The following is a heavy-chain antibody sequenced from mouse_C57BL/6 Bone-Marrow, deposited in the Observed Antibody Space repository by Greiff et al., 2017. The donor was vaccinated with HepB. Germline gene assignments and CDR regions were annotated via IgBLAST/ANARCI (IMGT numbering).Heavy chain of an antibody. V-gene: IGHV1-64*01. Sequence: QVQLQQPGAELVKPGASVKLSCKASGYTFTSYWMHWVKQRPGQGLEWIGMIHPNSGSTNYNEKFKSKATLTVDKSSSTAYMQLSSLTSEDSAVYYCATRYDFHAWFAYWGQGTLVTVSA. CDR1: GYTFTSYW. CDR2: IHPNSGST. J-gene: IGHJ3*01. D-gene: IGHD2-4*01. CDR3: ATRYDFHAWFAY.